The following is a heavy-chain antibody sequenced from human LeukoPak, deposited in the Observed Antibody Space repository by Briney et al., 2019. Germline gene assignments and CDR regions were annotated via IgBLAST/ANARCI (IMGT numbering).Heavy chain of an antibody. Sequence: ASLEVSCKASGYTFTAYYMHWVRQAPGQGLEWMGVINPGGGSTTYAQKFQGRVTMARDTSTSTVYMELSGLKSEDTAVYYCARGLSRNVAHFDIWGQGTMVTVSS. CDR2: INPGGGST. J-gene: IGHJ3*02. V-gene: IGHV1-46*01. CDR1: GYTFTAYY. D-gene: IGHD5-12*01. CDR3: ARGLSRNVAHFDI.